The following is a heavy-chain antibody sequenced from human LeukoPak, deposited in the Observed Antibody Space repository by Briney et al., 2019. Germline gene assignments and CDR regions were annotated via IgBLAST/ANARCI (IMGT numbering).Heavy chain of an antibody. V-gene: IGHV5-10-1*01. CDR3: ARHLGYCSSTSCYEGGYDY. CDR1: GYIFTTYW. CDR2: IDPSDSYN. J-gene: IGHJ4*02. D-gene: IGHD2-2*01. Sequence: GESLKISCKGSGYIFTTYWIGWVRQMPGKGLEWMGRIDPSDSYNNYSPSFQGHVTISADKSISTAYLQWSSLKASDTAMYYCARHLGYCSSTSCYEGGYDYWGQGTLVTVSS.